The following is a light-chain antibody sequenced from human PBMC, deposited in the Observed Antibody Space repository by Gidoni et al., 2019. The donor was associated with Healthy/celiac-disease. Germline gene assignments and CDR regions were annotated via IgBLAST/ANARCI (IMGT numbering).Light chain of an antibody. V-gene: IGKV3-20*01. CDR1: QSVSSSY. CDR2: GAS. CDR3: QQYGSSPGWX. Sequence: EIVLTQSPGTLSLSPGERATLSCRASQSVSSSYLAWYQQKPGQAPRLLIYGASSRATGIPDRCSGSGSGTDFTLTISRLEPEDFAVYYCQQYGSSPGWXLXQGTKVEIK. J-gene: IGKJ1*01.